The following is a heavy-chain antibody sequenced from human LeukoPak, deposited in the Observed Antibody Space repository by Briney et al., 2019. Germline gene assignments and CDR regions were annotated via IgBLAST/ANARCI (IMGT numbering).Heavy chain of an antibody. D-gene: IGHD3-22*01. CDR3: ARDVIDSSGYS. V-gene: IGHV4-34*01. Sequence: SETLSLTCAVYGGSFSGYYWSWIRQPPGKGLEWIGSIYYSGSTYYNPSLKSRVTISVDTSKNQFSLKLSSVTAADTAVYYCARDVIDSSGYSWGQGTLVTVSS. CDR2: IYYSGST. J-gene: IGHJ5*02. CDR1: GGSFSGYY.